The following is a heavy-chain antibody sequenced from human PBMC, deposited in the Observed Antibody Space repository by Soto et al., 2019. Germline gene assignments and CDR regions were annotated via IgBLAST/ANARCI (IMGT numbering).Heavy chain of an antibody. V-gene: IGHV3-23*01. CDR1: GFTFGNYA. J-gene: IGHJ4*02. CDR3: AKDLGFWNGYFHYFHY. CDR2: TSGSGAGT. Sequence: GGSLRLSCAASGFTFGNYAMTWVRQAPGKGLEWVSTTSGSGAGTTYANSGEGRFSISRDNSQKTLFLQMKSMRAEDKAVYYCAKDLGFWNGYFHYFHYCGQG. D-gene: IGHD3-3*01.